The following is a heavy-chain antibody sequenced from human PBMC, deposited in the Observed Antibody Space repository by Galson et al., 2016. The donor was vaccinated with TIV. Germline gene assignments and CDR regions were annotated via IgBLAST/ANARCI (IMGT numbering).Heavy chain of an antibody. CDR1: GFIVNNNQ. D-gene: IGHD3-3*01. Sequence: SLRLSCAAFGFIVNNNQMSWVRQAPGKGLEWISVIYSDGRPYYANSVAGRFTISRGDSKNTLYLQMTSLRAEDTAGYYCARDRYYDASCYYFYYYGMDVWGQGTTVTVSS. CDR3: ARDRYYDASCYYFYYYGMDV. CDR2: IYSDGRP. J-gene: IGHJ6*02. V-gene: IGHV3-53*01.